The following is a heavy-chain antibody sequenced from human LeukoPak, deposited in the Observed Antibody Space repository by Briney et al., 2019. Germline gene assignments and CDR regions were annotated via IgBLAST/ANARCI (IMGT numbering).Heavy chain of an antibody. CDR1: GFNFNAYA. J-gene: IGHJ4*02. CDR3: VKDGGILPAWFFEY. CDR2: LNDASNLI. Sequence: GGSLRLSCTASGFNFNAYAMTWVRQAPGKGLEWVSTLNDASNLIYYAGSVKGRFTISRDNSKNTVYLQMNTLRADDTAIYYCVKDGGILPAWFFEYWGQGIPVTVSS. V-gene: IGHV3-23*01. D-gene: IGHD1-26*01.